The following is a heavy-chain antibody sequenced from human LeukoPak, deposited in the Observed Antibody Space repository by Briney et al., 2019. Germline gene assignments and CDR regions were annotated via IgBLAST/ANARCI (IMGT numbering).Heavy chain of an antibody. CDR2: ISYDGSNK. CDR3: ARDLTPQDYDFWSGYPHYYYYGMDV. Sequence: SGGSLRLSCAASGFTFSSYSMNWVRQAPGKGLEWVAVISYDGSNKYYADSVKGRFTISRDNSKNTLYLQMNSLRAEDTAVYYCARDLTPQDYDFWSGYPHYYYYGMDVWGQGTTVTVSS. CDR1: GFTFSSYS. V-gene: IGHV3-30*03. D-gene: IGHD3-3*01. J-gene: IGHJ6*02.